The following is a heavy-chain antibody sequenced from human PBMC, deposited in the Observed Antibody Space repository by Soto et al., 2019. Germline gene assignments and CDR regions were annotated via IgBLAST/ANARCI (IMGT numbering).Heavy chain of an antibody. CDR2: INPNSGAT. CDR1: GYTFTSYG. V-gene: IGHV1-2*02. CDR3: ARDAVSTIGDFDY. J-gene: IGHJ4*02. Sequence: ASVKVSCKASGYTFTSYGISWVRQAPGQGLEWMGWINPNSGATNQAQKFQGRVTMARDTSISTAYMELSRLTSDDTAVYYCARDAVSTIGDFDYWGQGTLVTVSS. D-gene: IGHD5-12*01.